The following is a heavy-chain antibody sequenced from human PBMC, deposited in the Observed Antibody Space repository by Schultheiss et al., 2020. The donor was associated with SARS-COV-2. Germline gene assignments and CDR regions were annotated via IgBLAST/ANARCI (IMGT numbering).Heavy chain of an antibody. CDR2: ISAYNGNT. CDR3: ARDAIAATTLFLSWFDP. D-gene: IGHD2-15*01. V-gene: IGHV1-18*01. CDR1: GYTFTSYG. Sequence: ASVKVSCKASGYTFTSYGISWVRQAPGQGLEWMGWISAYNGNTNYAQKLQGRVTITADKSTSTAYMELSSLRSEDTAVYYCARDAIAATTLFLSWFDPWGQGTLVTVSS. J-gene: IGHJ5*02.